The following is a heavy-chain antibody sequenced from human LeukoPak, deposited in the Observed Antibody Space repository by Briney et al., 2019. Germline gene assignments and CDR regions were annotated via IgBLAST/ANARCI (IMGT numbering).Heavy chain of an antibody. V-gene: IGHV3-23*01. J-gene: IGHJ3*02. Sequence: GGSLRLSFAASGFTFSSYAISWVRQAPREGVEWVSTISGSGGSTYYADSVKGWFTISRDNSKNTLYLQMNSLRAEDTAVYYCAKDPLYDSSGPVAFDIWGQGTMVTVSS. CDR1: GFTFSSYA. D-gene: IGHD3-22*01. CDR2: ISGSGGST. CDR3: AKDPLYDSSGPVAFDI.